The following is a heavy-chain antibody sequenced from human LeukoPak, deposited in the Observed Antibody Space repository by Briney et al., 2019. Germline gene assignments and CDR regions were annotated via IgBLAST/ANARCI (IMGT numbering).Heavy chain of an antibody. CDR3: ARGGCSGGSCYSRFRFDY. Sequence: GASVKVSCKASGGTFSSYAISWVRQAPGQGLEWIGGIIPIFGTANYAQKFQGRVTITADESTSTAYMELSSLGSEDTAVYYCARGGCSGGSCYSRFRFDYWGQGTLVTVSS. CDR2: IIPIFGTA. D-gene: IGHD2-15*01. J-gene: IGHJ4*02. CDR1: GGTFSSYA. V-gene: IGHV1-69*13.